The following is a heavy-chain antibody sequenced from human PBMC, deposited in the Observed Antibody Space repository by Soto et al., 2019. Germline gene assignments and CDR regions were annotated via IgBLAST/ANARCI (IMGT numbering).Heavy chain of an antibody. V-gene: IGHV3-66*01. D-gene: IGHD3-9*01. Sequence: GGSLRLSCAASGFTVSSNYMSWVRQAPGKGLEWVSVIYSGGSTYYADSVKGRFTISRDNSKNTLYLQMNSLRAEDTAVYYCARVRRYFDWLGYYFDYWGQGTLVTVSS. J-gene: IGHJ4*02. CDR2: IYSGGST. CDR1: GFTVSSNY. CDR3: ARVRRYFDWLGYYFDY.